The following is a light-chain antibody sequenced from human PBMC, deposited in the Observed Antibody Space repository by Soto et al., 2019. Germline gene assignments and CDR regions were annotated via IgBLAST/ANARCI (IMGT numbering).Light chain of an antibody. CDR2: DAS. CDR3: QQYGSSPLT. J-gene: IGKJ4*01. V-gene: IGKV3-20*01. CDR1: QRVSSSY. Sequence: EIVLTQSPGTLSLSPGESAPLSCRDRQRVSSSYLAWYQQKPGQATRLLIYDASNRATGIPARFSGSGSETDFTLTISRLEPEDFAVYYCQQYGSSPLTFGGGNKVDIK.